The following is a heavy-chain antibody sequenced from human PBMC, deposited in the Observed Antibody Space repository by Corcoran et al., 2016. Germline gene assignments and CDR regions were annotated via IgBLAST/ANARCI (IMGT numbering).Heavy chain of an antibody. CDR3: ARDLATVTTSGLFDP. J-gene: IGHJ5*02. CDR1: GYTFTGYY. V-gene: IGHV1-2*02. CDR2: INPNSGGT. Sequence: QVQLVQSGAEVKKPGASVKVSCKASGYTFTGYYMHWVRQAPGQGLEWMGWINPNSGGTNYAQKFQGRVTMTRETSISTAYMELSRLRSDDTAVYYCARDLATVTTSGLFDPWGQGTLVTVSS. D-gene: IGHD4-17*01.